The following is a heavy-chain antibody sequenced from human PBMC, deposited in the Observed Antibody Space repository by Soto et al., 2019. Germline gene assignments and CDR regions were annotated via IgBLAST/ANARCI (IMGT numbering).Heavy chain of an antibody. CDR3: ATMGTPATGLYYFDC. D-gene: IGHD5-18*01. CDR1: GGSISSGNYY. V-gene: IGHV4-30-4*01. J-gene: IGHJ4*02. Sequence: QVQLQESGPGLVKPSQTLSLTCTVSGGSISSGNYYWSWIRQPPGKGLEWIGFISYSGSTYSSLSLKSRVTISVDTSKNPFSLNLSFVTAADTAVYYCATMGTPATGLYYFDCWGQGTLVTVSS. CDR2: ISYSGST.